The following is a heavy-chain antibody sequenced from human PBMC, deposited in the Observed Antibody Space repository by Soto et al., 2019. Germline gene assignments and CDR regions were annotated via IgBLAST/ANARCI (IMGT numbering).Heavy chain of an antibody. CDR1: GGTFSNYA. D-gene: IGHD6-19*01. CDR2: IVLIFGTT. J-gene: IGHJ6*02. Sequence: QVQLVQSGAEVKKPGSSVKVSCKVSGGTFSNYAIDWVRLAPGHGLEWMGGIVLIFGTTYYTQKFQGRATIIADDSTTPAYLEMSSLRSEDTAIYYCARVEAVAGLYNYHGLDVWGQGTAVTVSS. CDR3: ARVEAVAGLYNYHGLDV. V-gene: IGHV1-69*12.